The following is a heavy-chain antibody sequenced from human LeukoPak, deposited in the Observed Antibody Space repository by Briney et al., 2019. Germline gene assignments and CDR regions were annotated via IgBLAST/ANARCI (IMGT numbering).Heavy chain of an antibody. CDR2: INPNSGGT. V-gene: IGHV1-2*02. CDR3: ARVRVGLTIFGVVTPDAFDI. CDR1: GYTLTGYY. D-gene: IGHD3-3*01. Sequence: ASVKVSCKASGYTLTGYYMHWVRQAPGQGLEWMGWINPNSGGTNYAQKFQGRVTMTRDTSISTANMELSRLRSDDTAVYYCARVRVGLTIFGVVTPDAFDIWGQGTMVTVSS. J-gene: IGHJ3*02.